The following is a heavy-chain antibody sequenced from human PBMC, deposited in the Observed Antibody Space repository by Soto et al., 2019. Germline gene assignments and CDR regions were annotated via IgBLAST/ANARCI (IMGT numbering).Heavy chain of an antibody. CDR2: ISSSGSTI. CDR1: GFTFSSYG. J-gene: IGHJ4*02. V-gene: IGHV3-48*04. Sequence: AGSLRLSCAASGFTFSSYGMHWVRQAPGKGLEWVSYISSSGSTIYYADSVKGRFTISRDNAKNSLYLQMNSLRAEDTAVYYCARDDVDTAPFDYWVKGTLVTLAS. D-gene: IGHD5-18*01. CDR3: ARDDVDTAPFDY.